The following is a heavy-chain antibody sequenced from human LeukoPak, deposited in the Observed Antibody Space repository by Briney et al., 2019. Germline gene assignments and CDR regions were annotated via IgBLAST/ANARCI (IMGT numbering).Heavy chain of an antibody. V-gene: IGHV3-21*01. CDR3: ASGRGNYYMLV. D-gene: IGHD3-10*01. J-gene: IGHJ6*03. CDR2: ISDSSNYK. CDR1: EFTFSTYS. Sequence: GGSLRLSCAASEFTFSTYSMNWVRQAPGKGVEWVSSISDSSNYKYYADSVKGRFTVSRGNAKNSLYLQMNSLRAEDTAVYYCASGRGNYYMLVWGKGTTVTVSS.